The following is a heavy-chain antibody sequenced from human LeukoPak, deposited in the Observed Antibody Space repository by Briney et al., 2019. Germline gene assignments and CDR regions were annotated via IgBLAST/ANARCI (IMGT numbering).Heavy chain of an antibody. Sequence: ASVKVSCKASGYTFTGYCMHWVRQAPGQGLEWMGRINPNSGGTNYAQKFQGRVTMTRDTSISTAYMELSRLRSDDTAVYYCARVDYDILNLDYWGQGTLVTVSS. D-gene: IGHD3-9*01. CDR1: GYTFTGYC. J-gene: IGHJ4*02. V-gene: IGHV1-2*06. CDR3: ARVDYDILNLDY. CDR2: INPNSGGT.